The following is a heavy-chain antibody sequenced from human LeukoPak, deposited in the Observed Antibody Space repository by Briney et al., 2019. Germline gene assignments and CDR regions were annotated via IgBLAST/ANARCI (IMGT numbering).Heavy chain of an antibody. Sequence: SVKVSCKASRGTFSSYAISWVRQAPRQGLEWMARIIPIFGTANYAQKFQGRVTITTDESTSTAYMELSSLRSEDTAVYYCARDGVFSGSYTFDYWGQGTLVTVSS. D-gene: IGHD3-10*01. CDR2: IIPIFGTA. V-gene: IGHV1-69*05. CDR1: RGTFSSYA. J-gene: IGHJ4*02. CDR3: ARDGVFSGSYTFDY.